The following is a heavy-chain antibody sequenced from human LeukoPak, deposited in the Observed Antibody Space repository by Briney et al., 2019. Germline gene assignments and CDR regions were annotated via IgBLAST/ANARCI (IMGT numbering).Heavy chain of an antibody. CDR3: ATQDIVVVVAATETYFDY. CDR2: ISSSDSTI. V-gene: IGHV3-48*04. CDR1: GFIFSTYS. D-gene: IGHD2-15*01. J-gene: IGHJ4*02. Sequence: GGSLRLSCAAPGFIFSTYSMNWVRQAPGKGLEWVSDISSSDSTIYYTDSVKGRFTISRDNAKNSLYLQMNSLRAEDTAVYYCATQDIVVVVAATETYFDYWGQGTLVTVSS.